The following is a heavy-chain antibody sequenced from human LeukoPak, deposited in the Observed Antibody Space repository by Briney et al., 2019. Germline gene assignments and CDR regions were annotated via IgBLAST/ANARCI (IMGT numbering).Heavy chain of an antibody. CDR3: ARHEPTGGNWFDS. CDR2: IYHSGTS. V-gene: IGHV4-38-2*01. CDR1: GYSITSGYY. D-gene: IGHD4-17*01. J-gene: IGHJ5*01. Sequence: SETLSLXCAVSGYSITSGYYWGWIRQPPGKGLEWIGSIYHSGTSYYNPSLKSRVTISVDTSKNHFSLKLTSVTAADTAIYYCARHEPTGGNWFDSWGQRTLVTVSS.